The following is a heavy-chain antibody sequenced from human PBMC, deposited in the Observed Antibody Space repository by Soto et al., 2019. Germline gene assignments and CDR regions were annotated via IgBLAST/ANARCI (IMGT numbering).Heavy chain of an antibody. Sequence: EVQLVESGEALVQPGGSLRLSFAAPGFTFGSYWMHWVRQAPGKGRGWVSRINSDGSSTSYADSVKGRFTISRDNAKNTLYLQMNSLRAEDTAVYYCAIRASYYDSSGYFDYWGQGTLVTVSS. J-gene: IGHJ4*02. CDR2: INSDGSST. CDR1: GFTFGSYW. CDR3: AIRASYYDSSGYFDY. V-gene: IGHV3-74*01. D-gene: IGHD3-22*01.